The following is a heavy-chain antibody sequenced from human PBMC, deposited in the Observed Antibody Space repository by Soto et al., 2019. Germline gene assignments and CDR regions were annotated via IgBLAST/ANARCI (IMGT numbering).Heavy chain of an antibody. J-gene: IGHJ4*02. CDR3: AKAGFSISWSPTYFYY. CDR2: ISGTGYNT. Sequence: EVQLLESGGGLVQPGGSLRLSCAASGFTFTSYAMNWVRLAPGKGLEWVSAISGTGYNTYYADSVKGRFTISRDNTKNTLYLQMNSLRAEDTAVYYCAKAGFSISWSPTYFYYWGQGTLVTVSS. CDR1: GFTFTSYA. V-gene: IGHV3-23*01. D-gene: IGHD6-13*01.